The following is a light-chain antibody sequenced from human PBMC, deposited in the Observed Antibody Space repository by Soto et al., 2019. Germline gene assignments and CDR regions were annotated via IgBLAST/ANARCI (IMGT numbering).Light chain of an antibody. V-gene: IGKV3-15*01. Sequence: EIVMTHSPATLYVSPGERATLSCRASQSVSGKLAWYQQKPGQAPRPLIYGASTRATGIPARFSGSGSGTEFTLTISSLQSEDFAVYYCQQYNNWPPWTFGQGTKVEIK. J-gene: IGKJ1*01. CDR2: GAS. CDR3: QQYNNWPPWT. CDR1: QSVSGK.